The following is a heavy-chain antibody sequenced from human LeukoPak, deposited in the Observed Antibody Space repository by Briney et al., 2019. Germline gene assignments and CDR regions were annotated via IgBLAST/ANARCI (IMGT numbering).Heavy chain of an antibody. J-gene: IGHJ3*02. D-gene: IGHD3-22*01. CDR2: IYGSGNT. CDR3: ARDSAIYDSSGYYYSDAFDI. V-gene: IGHV4-61*02. Sequence: SQTLSLTCSVSGGSISSGFYYWSWIRQPAGKGLEWIGRIYGSGNTNYNTSLKSRVTISVDTSNKQFSLKLSSVTAADTAVYYCARDSAIYDSSGYYYSDAFDIWGQGIMVTVSS. CDR1: GGSISSGFYY.